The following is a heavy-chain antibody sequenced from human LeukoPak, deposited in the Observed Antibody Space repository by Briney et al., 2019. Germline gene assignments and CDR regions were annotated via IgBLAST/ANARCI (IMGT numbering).Heavy chain of an antibody. V-gene: IGHV3-53*01. D-gene: IGHD2-21*02. Sequence: PGGSLRLSCAASGFTVSSNYMTWVRQAPGKGLEWVSVIYSGGGTYYADSVKGRFTISRDNSKNTLYLQMNSLGAEDTAVYYCASAVTVVTAIHDWGQGTLVTVSS. CDR2: IYSGGGT. CDR1: GFTVSSNY. CDR3: ASAVTVVTAIHD. J-gene: IGHJ4*02.